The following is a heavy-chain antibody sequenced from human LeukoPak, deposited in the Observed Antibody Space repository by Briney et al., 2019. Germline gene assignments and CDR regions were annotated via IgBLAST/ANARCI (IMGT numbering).Heavy chain of an antibody. J-gene: IGHJ6*02. CDR3: AKNERIVVVPAAMSGYYYGMDV. V-gene: IGHV1-69*02. Sequence: SVKVSCKASGGTFSSYTISWVRQAPGQGLEWMGRIIPILGIANYAQKFQGRVTITADKSTSTAYMELSSLRAEDTAVYYCAKNERIVVVPAAMSGYYYGMDVWGQGTTVTVSS. D-gene: IGHD2-2*01. CDR1: GGTFSSYT. CDR2: IIPILGIA.